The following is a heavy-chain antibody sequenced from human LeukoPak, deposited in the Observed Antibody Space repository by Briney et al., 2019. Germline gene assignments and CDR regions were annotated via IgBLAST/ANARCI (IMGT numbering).Heavy chain of an antibody. CDR3: AKVRRIDYGTGREYYIDY. CDR2: ISSRGSTI. CDR1: GFTFSSYE. Sequence: PGGSLRLSCAASGFTFSSYEMNWVHQAPGKGLEWVSYISSRGSTIYYADSVKGRFTISRDNAKNSLYLQMNGLRVEDMALYYCAKVRRIDYGTGREYYIDYWGQGTLVTVSS. V-gene: IGHV3-48*03. J-gene: IGHJ4*02. D-gene: IGHD3-10*01.